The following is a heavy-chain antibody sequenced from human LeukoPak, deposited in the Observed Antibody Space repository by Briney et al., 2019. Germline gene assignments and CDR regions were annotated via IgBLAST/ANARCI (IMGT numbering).Heavy chain of an antibody. CDR3: IRDFRSADL. J-gene: IGHJ5*02. V-gene: IGHV3-74*01. Sequence: GGSLRLSCVASGFTFSNYWMHWVRQPPGKGLVWVSRIYVDGRTTNYADFVKGRFTISRDNAKNTVYLEMNSLSVGDTATYYCIRDFRSADLWGQGTLVTVTS. CDR1: GFTFSNYW. CDR2: IYVDGRTT.